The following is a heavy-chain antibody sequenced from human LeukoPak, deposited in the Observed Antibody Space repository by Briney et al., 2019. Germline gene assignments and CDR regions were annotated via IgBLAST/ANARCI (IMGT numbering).Heavy chain of an antibody. V-gene: IGHV4-39*01. CDR1: GGSITISTYD. CDR3: ARGYCSGGTCYNTGAFDI. CDR2: IYYSGST. Sequence: SETLSLTCTVSGGSITISTYDWGWIRQPPGKGLEWIGGIYYSGSTYYNPSLKSRVTISVDRSKNQFSLKLSSVTAADTAVYYCARGYCSGGTCYNTGAFDIWGQGTMVTVSS. J-gene: IGHJ3*02. D-gene: IGHD2-15*01.